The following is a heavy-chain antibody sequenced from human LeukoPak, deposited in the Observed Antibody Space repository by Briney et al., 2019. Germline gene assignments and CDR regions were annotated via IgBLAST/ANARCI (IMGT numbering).Heavy chain of an antibody. CDR3: ARDRGSTYRRLNWFDP. CDR1: GGSISGYY. Sequence: PSETLSLTCTVSGGSISGYYWSWIRQPAGKGLEWIGRIYTSGSTNYNPSLKSRVTMSVDTSKNQFSLKLSSVTAADTAVYYCARDRGSTYRRLNWFDPWGQGTLVTVSS. D-gene: IGHD2/OR15-2a*01. CDR2: IYTSGST. V-gene: IGHV4-4*07. J-gene: IGHJ5*02.